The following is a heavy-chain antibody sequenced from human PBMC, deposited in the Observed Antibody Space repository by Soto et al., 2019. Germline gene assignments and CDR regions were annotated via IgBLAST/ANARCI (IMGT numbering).Heavy chain of an antibody. CDR3: ARDHRGGTDAFDI. D-gene: IGHD2-15*01. Sequence: QVQLVQSGAEVKKPGASVKVSCKASGYTFTSFGISWVRQAPGQGLEWMGWISAYKGNTNYAENLHGRVTMTTDTSTSTAYMELRSLRSDDTAVYYCARDHRGGTDAFDIWGQGTMVTVSS. V-gene: IGHV1-18*01. J-gene: IGHJ3*02. CDR2: ISAYKGNT. CDR1: GYTFTSFG.